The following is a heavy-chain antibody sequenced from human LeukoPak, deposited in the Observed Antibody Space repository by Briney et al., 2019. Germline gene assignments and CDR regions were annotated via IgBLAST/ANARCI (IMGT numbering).Heavy chain of an antibody. Sequence: GESLNISCKGSGYTFTSYWISWVRQMPGKGLEWMGKIDPSDSYTSYSPSFQGHVTISADKSISAAFLQWSSLKASDTAMYYCARHSHYDFWSGYLDYWGQGTLVTVSS. CDR2: IDPSDSYT. CDR1: GYTFTSYW. CDR3: ARHSHYDFWSGYLDY. V-gene: IGHV5-10-1*01. J-gene: IGHJ4*02. D-gene: IGHD3-3*01.